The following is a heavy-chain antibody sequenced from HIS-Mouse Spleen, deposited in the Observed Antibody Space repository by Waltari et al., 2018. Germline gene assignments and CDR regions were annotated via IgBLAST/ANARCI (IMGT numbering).Heavy chain of an antibody. J-gene: IGHJ4*02. D-gene: IGHD6-19*01. Sequence: QVTLRESGPALVKPTQTLTLTCTFSGFSLSTSGMCVSWIRQPPGKALEWLARIDWDDEKYYSTTRETKLTISRETSKNQVVLKMNNMDPLDPATYYCARIAEGYTSGWYAFDYWGQGTLVTVSS. CDR1: GFSLSTSGMC. CDR2: IDWDDEK. CDR3: ARIAEGYTSGWYAFDY. V-gene: IGHV2-70*15.